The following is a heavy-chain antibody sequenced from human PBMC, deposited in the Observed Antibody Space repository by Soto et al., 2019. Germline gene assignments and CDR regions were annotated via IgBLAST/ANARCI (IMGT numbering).Heavy chain of an antibody. CDR3: ARVGSDSVEFDS. D-gene: IGHD2-21*01. J-gene: IGHJ4*02. V-gene: IGHV3-30-3*01. CDR2: ISYDGSNK. Sequence: PGGSLRLSCAAFGFTFSSYAMHWVRQAPGKGLEWVAVISYDGSNKYYADSVKGRFTISRDNSKNTLYMVMNSLRAEDTAVYYCARVGSDSVEFDSWGQGTLVTVSS. CDR1: GFTFSSYA.